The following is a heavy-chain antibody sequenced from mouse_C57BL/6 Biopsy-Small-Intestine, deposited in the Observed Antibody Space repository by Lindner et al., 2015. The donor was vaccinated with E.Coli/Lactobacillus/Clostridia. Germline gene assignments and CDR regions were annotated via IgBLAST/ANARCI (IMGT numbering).Heavy chain of an antibody. D-gene: IGHD2-3*01. CDR2: INPSTGGT. Sequence: VQLQESGPELVKPGASVKISCKASGYSFTDYYMHWVKQSPEKSLEWIGEINPSTGGTTYNQKFKAKATLTLDKSSSTAYMQLKSLTSEDSAVYYCARSEWLLSFAYVGPGDSGHCLC. J-gene: IGHJ3*01. V-gene: IGHV1-42*01. CDR3: ARSEWLLSFAY. CDR1: GYSFTDYY.